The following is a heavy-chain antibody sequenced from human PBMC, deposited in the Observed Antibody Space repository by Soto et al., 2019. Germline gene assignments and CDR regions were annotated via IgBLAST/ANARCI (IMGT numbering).Heavy chain of an antibody. CDR3: AILDVLRFLEWLSDDAFDI. J-gene: IGHJ3*02. Sequence: VKVSCKASGYTFTSYDINWVRQATGQGLEWMGWMNPNSGNTGYAQKFQGRVTMTRNTSISTAYMELSSLRSEDTAVYYCAILDVLRFLEWLSDDAFDIWGQGTMVTVSS. V-gene: IGHV1-8*01. CDR2: MNPNSGNT. CDR1: GYTFTSYD. D-gene: IGHD3-3*01.